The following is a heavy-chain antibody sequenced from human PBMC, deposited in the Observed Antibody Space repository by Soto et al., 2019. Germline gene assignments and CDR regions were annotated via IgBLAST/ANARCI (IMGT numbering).Heavy chain of an antibody. CDR1: GFTFSGYV. Sequence: EVQLWESGGGLVQPGGSLRLSCTVSGFTFSGYVMSWVRQAPGKGLEWVSAIRGTGGTYYADSVKGRFTISRDNSKNALYRQTNSLRDEDTAVYYCAKDRIGAYGSVGTCYSPDYWGQGTLVIVSS. V-gene: IGHV3-23*01. J-gene: IGHJ4*02. CDR2: IRGTGGT. D-gene: IGHD2-15*01. CDR3: AKDRIGAYGSVGTCYSPDY.